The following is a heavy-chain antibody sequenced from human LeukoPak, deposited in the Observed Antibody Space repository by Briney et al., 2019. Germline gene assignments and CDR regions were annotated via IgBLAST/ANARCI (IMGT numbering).Heavy chain of an antibody. Sequence: SETLSLTCTVSGVSITSGNYYWNWMRQPAGKGLEWIGHFYPTGTNYNPSLESRVTISADTSKNQFSLKLSSVTAADTAVYYCATITMVRGSYLDYWGQGTLVTVSS. D-gene: IGHD3-10*01. CDR1: GVSITSGNYY. CDR2: FYPTGT. V-gene: IGHV4-61*09. J-gene: IGHJ4*02. CDR3: ATITMVRGSYLDY.